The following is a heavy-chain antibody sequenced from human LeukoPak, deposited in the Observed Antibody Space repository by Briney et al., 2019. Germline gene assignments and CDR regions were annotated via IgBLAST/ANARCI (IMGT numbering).Heavy chain of an antibody. J-gene: IGHJ5*02. V-gene: IGHV4-34*01. CDR1: GGSFGGYY. D-gene: IGHD5-18*01. CDR2: INHSGST. CDR3: ARGGIQLWQNWFDP. Sequence: SETLSLTCAVYGGSFGGYYWSWIRQPPGKGLEWIGEINHSGSTNYNPSLKSRVTISVDTSKNQFSLKLSSVTAADTAVYYCARGGIQLWQNWFDPWGQGTLVTVSS.